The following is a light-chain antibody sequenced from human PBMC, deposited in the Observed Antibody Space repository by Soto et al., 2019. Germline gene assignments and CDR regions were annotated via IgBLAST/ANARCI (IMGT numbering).Light chain of an antibody. V-gene: IGLV2-14*01. Sequence: QSALTQPASVSGSPGQSITISCTGTSSDVDTYNYVSWYQQYPGKAPKLMIHDVSNRPSGVSNRFSGSKSGNTASLTISGLQAADEADYYCNSYTSSNTLGVFGGGTKLTVL. CDR2: DVS. CDR1: SSDVDTYNY. J-gene: IGLJ2*01. CDR3: NSYTSSNTLGV.